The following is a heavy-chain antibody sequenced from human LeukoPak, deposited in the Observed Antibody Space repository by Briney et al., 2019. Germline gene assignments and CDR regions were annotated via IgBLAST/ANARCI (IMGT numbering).Heavy chain of an antibody. CDR2: IYPGDSDT. V-gene: IGHV5-51*01. D-gene: IGHD4-11*01. CDR3: ARRAIDYSNQNWFDP. J-gene: IGHJ5*02. CDR1: GYSFTSYW. Sequence: GESLKISCKGSGYSFTSYWIGWVRQMPGKGLEWMGIIYPGDSDTRYSPSFQGQVTISADKSISTAYLQWSSLKASDTAMYYCARRAIDYSNQNWFDPWGQGTLVTVSS.